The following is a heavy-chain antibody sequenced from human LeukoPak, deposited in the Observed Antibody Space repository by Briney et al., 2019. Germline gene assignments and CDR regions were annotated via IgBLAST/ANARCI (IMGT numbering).Heavy chain of an antibody. CDR2: IIPIFGTA. CDR1: GGTFSSYA. V-gene: IGHV1-69*13. CDR3: ARGAGMVSSGYNDY. Sequence: ASVKVSCKASGGTFSSYAISWVRQAPGQGLEWMGGIIPIFGTANYAQKFQGRVTITADESTSTAYMELSSLRSEDTAVYYCARGAGMVSSGYNDYWGQGTLVTVSS. D-gene: IGHD3-22*01. J-gene: IGHJ4*02.